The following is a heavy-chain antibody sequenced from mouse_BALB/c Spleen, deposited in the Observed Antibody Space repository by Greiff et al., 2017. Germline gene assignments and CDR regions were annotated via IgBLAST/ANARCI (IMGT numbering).Heavy chain of an antibody. CDR1: GYTFTDYA. V-gene: IGHV1S137*01. Sequence: QVQLQQSGAELVRPGVSVKISCKGSGYTFTDYAMHWVKQSHAKRLEWIGVISTYYGDASYNQKFKGKATVTVDKSSSTAYMELARLTSEDSAIYYCARSKRGGYYDYDWFAYWGQGTLVTVSA. CDR3: ARSKRGGYYDYDWFAY. CDR2: ISTYYGDA. D-gene: IGHD2-4*01. J-gene: IGHJ3*01.